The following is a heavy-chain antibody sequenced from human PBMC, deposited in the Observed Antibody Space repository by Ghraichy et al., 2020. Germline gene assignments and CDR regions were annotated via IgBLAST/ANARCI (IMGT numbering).Heavy chain of an antibody. CDR1: GYTFTGYY. J-gene: IGHJ6*02. V-gene: IGHV1-2*02. Sequence: ASVKVSCKASGYTFTGYYMHWVRQAPGQGLEWMGWINPNSGGTNYAQKFQGRVTMTRDTSISTAYMELSRLRSDDTAVYYCARGGPIVVVPAAIVYYYGMDVWGQGTTVTVSS. D-gene: IGHD2-2*02. CDR2: INPNSGGT. CDR3: ARGGPIVVVPAAIVYYYGMDV.